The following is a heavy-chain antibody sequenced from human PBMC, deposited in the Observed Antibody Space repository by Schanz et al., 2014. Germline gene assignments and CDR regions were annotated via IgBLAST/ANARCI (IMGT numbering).Heavy chain of an antibody. CDR1: GFTFSSYG. J-gene: IGHJ3*02. CDR3: AKDTHKDYGGKPQAFDI. Sequence: QVQLVESGGGVVQPGRSLRLSCAASGFTFSSYGMHWVRQAPGKGLEWVAVIWYDGNNKFYADSVKGRFIISRDNSKNTLNLQMNSLSDEDTALYSCAKDTHKDYGGKPQAFDIWGQGTMVTVSS. D-gene: IGHD4-17*01. CDR2: IWYDGNNK. V-gene: IGHV3-33*06.